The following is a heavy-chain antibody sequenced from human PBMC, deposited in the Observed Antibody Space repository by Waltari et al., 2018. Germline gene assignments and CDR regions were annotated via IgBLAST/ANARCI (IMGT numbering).Heavy chain of an antibody. D-gene: IGHD2-15*01. CDR1: GYTFTGYY. V-gene: IGHV1-2*02. J-gene: IGHJ6*02. Sequence: QVQLVQSGAEVKKPGASVKVSCKASGYTFTGYYMHWVRQAPGQGLEWMGWINPNSGGTNYAQKFQGRVTMTRDTSISTAYMELSRLRSDDTAVYYCARALEAGDIVAKREYGMDVWGQGTTVTVSS. CDR2: INPNSGGT. CDR3: ARALEAGDIVAKREYGMDV.